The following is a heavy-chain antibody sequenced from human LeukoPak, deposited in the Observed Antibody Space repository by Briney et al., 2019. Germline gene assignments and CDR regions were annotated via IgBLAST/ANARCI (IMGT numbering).Heavy chain of an antibody. CDR1: GFTVSSNY. Sequence: GGSLRLSCAASGFTVSSNYVSWVRQAPGKGLEWVLVIYSGGSTYYADSVKGRFTISRDNSKNTLYLQMNSLKAEDTAVYYCARDPDGYRQGHHFDYWGQGTLVTVSS. CDR3: ARDPDGYRQGHHFDY. D-gene: IGHD5-18*01. CDR2: IYSGGST. V-gene: IGHV3-66*01. J-gene: IGHJ4*02.